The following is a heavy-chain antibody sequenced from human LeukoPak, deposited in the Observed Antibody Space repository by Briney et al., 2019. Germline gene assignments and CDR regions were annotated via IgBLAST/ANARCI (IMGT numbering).Heavy chain of an antibody. J-gene: IGHJ2*01. CDR1: GGSISSGRYY. D-gene: IGHD4-11*01. V-gene: IGHV4-31*03. CDR3: ARGWGGSTSTVTTRPRYCDL. CDR2: IYYSGSA. Sequence: SETLSLTCTVSGGSISSGRYYWTWIRQHPGKGLEWIGYIYYSGSAYYNPSLKSRVTISRETFKTQFSLKLSSVTAADTAVYYCARGWGGSTSTVTTRPRYCDLWGRGTLVTVSS.